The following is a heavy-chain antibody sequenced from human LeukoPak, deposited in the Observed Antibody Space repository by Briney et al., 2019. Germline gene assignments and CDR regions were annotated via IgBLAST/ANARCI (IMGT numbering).Heavy chain of an antibody. CDR3: ARVEVKETYYGFAAFDI. CDR1: GYTFTSYD. D-gene: IGHD4-17*01. Sequence: ASVKLSCKASGYTFTSYDINWVRQATGQGLELMGWMNLNSGNTGYAQKCQGRVTMTRNTSISTAYMELSSLRSEDTAVYYCARVEVKETYYGFAAFDIWGQGTMVTVSS. J-gene: IGHJ3*02. CDR2: MNLNSGNT. V-gene: IGHV1-8*01.